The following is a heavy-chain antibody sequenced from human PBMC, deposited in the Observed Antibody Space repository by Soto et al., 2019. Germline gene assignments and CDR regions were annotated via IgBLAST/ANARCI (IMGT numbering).Heavy chain of an antibody. V-gene: IGHV3-30-3*01. CDR1: GFTFSSYA. Sequence: PGGSLRLSCAASGFTFSSYAMHWVRRAPGKGLEWVAVISYDGSNKYYADSVKGRFTISRDNSKNTLYLQMNSLRAEDTAAYYCARDQFARLATITFPPGYWGQGTLVTVSS. CDR3: ARDQFARLATITFPPGY. J-gene: IGHJ4*02. D-gene: IGHD5-12*01. CDR2: ISYDGSNK.